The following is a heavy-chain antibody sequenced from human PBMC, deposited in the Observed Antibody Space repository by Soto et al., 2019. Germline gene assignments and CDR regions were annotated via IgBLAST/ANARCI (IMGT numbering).Heavy chain of an antibody. CDR1: GYTFTSYA. V-gene: IGHV1-3*01. J-gene: IGHJ6*02. D-gene: IGHD6-6*01. Sequence: QVQLVQSGAEVKKPGASVKVSCKASGYTFTSYAMHWVRQAPGQRLEWMGWINAGNSNTKYSQKFQGRVTITRDTSASTAYMELSSLRSEDTAVYYCARTHKGIAAHYGMDVWGQGTTVTVSS. CDR3: ARTHKGIAAHYGMDV. CDR2: INAGNSNT.